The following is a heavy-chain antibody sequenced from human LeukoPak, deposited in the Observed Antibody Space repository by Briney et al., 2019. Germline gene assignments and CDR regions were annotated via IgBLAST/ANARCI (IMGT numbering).Heavy chain of an antibody. D-gene: IGHD3-16*01. CDR2: IKQGGTEK. CDR1: GFTFSGNW. J-gene: IGHJ4*02. V-gene: IGHV3-7*01. Sequence: GGSLRLSCEASGFTFSGNWMSWVRQVPGKGLEWVANIKQGGTEKYYVDSVKGRFTISRDNGKKSLYLQMNSLRVEDTAVYYCARVALGTYGYDYWGQGTLVTVSS. CDR3: ARVALGTYGYDY.